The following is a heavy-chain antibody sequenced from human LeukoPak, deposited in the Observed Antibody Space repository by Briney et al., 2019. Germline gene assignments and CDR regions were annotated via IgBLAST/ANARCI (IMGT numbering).Heavy chain of an antibody. D-gene: IGHD2-2*01. CDR2: IYYSGST. Sequence: SETLSLTCTVSGGSISSSSYYWGWIRQPPGKGLEWIGSIYYSGSTYYNPSLKSRVAISVDTSKNQFSLKLSSVTAADTAVYYCARRYCSSTSCLLDYWGQGTLVTVYS. CDR3: ARRYCSSTSCLLDY. CDR1: GGSISSSSYY. J-gene: IGHJ4*02. V-gene: IGHV4-39*01.